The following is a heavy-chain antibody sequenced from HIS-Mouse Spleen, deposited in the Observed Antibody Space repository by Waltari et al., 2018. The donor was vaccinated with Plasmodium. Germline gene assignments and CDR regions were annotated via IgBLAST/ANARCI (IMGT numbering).Heavy chain of an antibody. V-gene: IGHV4-39*01. CDR1: VGSISSRSYY. Sequence: QLQLQESGPGLVKPSETQSLTCTVSVGSISSRSYYWGWIRQPPGKGLVWIGSSYYSGSTYYNPSLKSRVTISVDTSKNQFSLKLSSVTAADTAVYYCARRGGSYYYFDYWGQGTLVTVSS. CDR2: SYYSGST. CDR3: ARRGGSYYYFDY. D-gene: IGHD1-26*01. J-gene: IGHJ4*02.